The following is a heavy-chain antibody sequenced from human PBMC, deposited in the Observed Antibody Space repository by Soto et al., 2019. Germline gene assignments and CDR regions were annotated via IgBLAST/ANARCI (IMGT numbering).Heavy chain of an antibody. CDR1: GFTFSSYG. D-gene: IGHD3-3*01. V-gene: IGHV3-30*18. J-gene: IGHJ4*02. CDR2: ISYDGSNK. Sequence: PGGSLRLSCAASGFTFSSYGMHWVRQAPGKGLEWVAVISYDGSNKYYADSVKGRFTISRDNSKNTLYLQMNSLRAEDTAVYYCAKADYDFWSGSTYWGQGTLVTVSS. CDR3: AKADYDFWSGSTY.